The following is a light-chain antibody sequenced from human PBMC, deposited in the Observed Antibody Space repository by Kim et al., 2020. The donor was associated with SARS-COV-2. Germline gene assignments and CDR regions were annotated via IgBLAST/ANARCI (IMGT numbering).Light chain of an antibody. CDR1: QRVSSSY. J-gene: IGKJ2*01. CDR2: GAS. Sequence: PGERATPSCRASQRVSSSYLAWYQQKPGQAPRLLIYGASSRATGIPDRFSGSGSGTDFTLTISRLEPEDFAVYYCQQYGSSPPYTFGQGTKLEI. V-gene: IGKV3-20*01. CDR3: QQYGSSPPYT.